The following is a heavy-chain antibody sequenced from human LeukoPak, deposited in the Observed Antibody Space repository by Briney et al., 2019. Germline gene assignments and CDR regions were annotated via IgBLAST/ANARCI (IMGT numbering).Heavy chain of an antibody. CDR3: ARVDGHAHWFDP. Sequence: GGSLRLSCAASGFTFRMSWVRQPPGKGLEWVANIKQDGRDKYYVDSVKGRFTIPRDNAKNSLYLQMNSLRAEDTAVYYCARVDGHAHWFDPWGQGTLVTVSS. V-gene: IGHV3-7*03. CDR1: GFTFR. CDR2: IKQDGRDK. J-gene: IGHJ5*02.